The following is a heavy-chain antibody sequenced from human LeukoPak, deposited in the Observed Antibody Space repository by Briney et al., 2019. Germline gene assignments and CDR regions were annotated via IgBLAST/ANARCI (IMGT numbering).Heavy chain of an antibody. V-gene: IGHV3-74*01. CDR3: ATAGNYRFDY. J-gene: IGHJ4*02. CDR2: INPDGSTI. D-gene: IGHD1-7*01. Sequence: GSLRLSFAASGFPFNNYWVHWVRPAPGKGVVWVSRINPDGSTINYSDSVKGRFTISRDNAKNTLYLQMNSLRAEDTAVYYCATAGNYRFDYWGQGTLVTVSS. CDR1: GFPFNNYW.